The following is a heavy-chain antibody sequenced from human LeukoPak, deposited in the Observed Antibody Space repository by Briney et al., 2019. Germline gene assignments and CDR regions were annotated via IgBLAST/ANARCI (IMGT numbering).Heavy chain of an antibody. CDR2: IYYSGTT. CDR1: GGSISSGVHY. D-gene: IGHD6-6*01. V-gene: IGHV4-31*03. J-gene: IGHJ4*02. CDR3: ARDGGSGSSFDY. Sequence: SQTLSLTCSVSGGSISSGVHYWSWIRQHPGKGLEWIGYIYYSGTTYYNPSLKSRLTISVDTSKNQFSLKLRSVTAADTAVYYCARDGGSGSSFDYWGQGTLVTVSS.